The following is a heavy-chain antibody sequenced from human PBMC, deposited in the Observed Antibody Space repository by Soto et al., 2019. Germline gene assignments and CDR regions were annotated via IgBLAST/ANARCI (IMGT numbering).Heavy chain of an antibody. D-gene: IGHD3-22*01. Sequence: PSETLSLTCAVYGGSFSGYYWSWIRQPPGKGLEWIGEINHSGSTNYNPSLKSRVTISVDTSKNQFSLKLSSVTAADTAVYYCARGLYDSSGYYLTRTIPAFDYWGQGTLVTVSS. V-gene: IGHV4-34*01. J-gene: IGHJ4*02. CDR3: ARGLYDSSGYYLTRTIPAFDY. CDR2: INHSGST. CDR1: GGSFSGYY.